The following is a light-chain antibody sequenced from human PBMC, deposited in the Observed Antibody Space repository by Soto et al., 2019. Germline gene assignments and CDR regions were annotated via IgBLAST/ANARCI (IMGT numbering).Light chain of an antibody. CDR2: DVT. V-gene: IGLV2-11*01. CDR1: SSDVGGYNY. J-gene: IGLJ1*01. CDR3: CSYVGGVYV. Sequence: QSALTQPPSVSGSPGQSVTISCSGTSSDVGGYNYVSWYQQYPGRAPKIMIYDVTKRPSGVPDRFSGSKSGNTASLTISGLQADDEADYYCCSYVGGVYVFGIGTKLTVL.